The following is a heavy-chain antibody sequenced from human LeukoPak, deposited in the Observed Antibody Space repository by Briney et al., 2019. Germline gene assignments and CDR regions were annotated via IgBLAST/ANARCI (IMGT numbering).Heavy chain of an antibody. CDR3: ARGGNDAFDI. V-gene: IGHV3-48*04. Sequence: PGGSLRLSRVASGFTFSSYAMSWVRQAPGKGLEWVSYISSSGSTIYYADSVKGRFTISRDNAKNSLYLQMNSLRAEDTAVYYCARGGNDAFDIWGQGTMVTVSS. D-gene: IGHD3-16*01. CDR1: GFTFSSYA. CDR2: ISSSGSTI. J-gene: IGHJ3*02.